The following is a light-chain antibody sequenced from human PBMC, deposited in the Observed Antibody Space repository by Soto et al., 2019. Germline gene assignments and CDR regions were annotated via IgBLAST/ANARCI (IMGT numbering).Light chain of an antibody. CDR3: LQDYTYPFT. J-gene: IGKJ3*01. Sequence: AIQMTQSPSSLSASVGDRVTITCRASQGIKNDLGWYQQKPGKAPKLLIFGASNLQSGVPSRFSGSGSGTDFTLTISSLQPEDFATYYCLQDYTYPFTFGPGTKVDIK. CDR2: GAS. CDR1: QGIKND. V-gene: IGKV1-6*01.